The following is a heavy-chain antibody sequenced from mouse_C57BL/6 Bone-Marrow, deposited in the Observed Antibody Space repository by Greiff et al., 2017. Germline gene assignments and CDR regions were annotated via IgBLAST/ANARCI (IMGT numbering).Heavy chain of an antibody. CDR3: ARSWFAY. V-gene: IGHV1-4*01. Sequence: LVESGAELARPGASVKMSCKASGYTFTSYTMHWVKQRPGQGLEWIGYINPSSSYTKYNQKFKDKATLTADKSSSTAYMQLSSLTSEDSAVYYCARSWFAYWGQGTLVTVSA. J-gene: IGHJ3*01. CDR1: GYTFTSYT. CDR2: INPSSSYT.